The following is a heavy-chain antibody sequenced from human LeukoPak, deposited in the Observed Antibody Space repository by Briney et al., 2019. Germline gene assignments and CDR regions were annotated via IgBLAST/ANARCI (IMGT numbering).Heavy chain of an antibody. CDR3: ARVLLWFGELDY. D-gene: IGHD3-10*01. CDR2: ISISGSTI. V-gene: IGHV3-48*03. Sequence: GGSLRLSCAASGFTFSSYEMNWVREARGRGLEWVSYISISGSTIYYADSVKGRFTISRDNAKNSLYLQMNSLRAEDTAVYYCARVLLWFGELDYWGQGTLVTVSS. J-gene: IGHJ4*02. CDR1: GFTFSSYE.